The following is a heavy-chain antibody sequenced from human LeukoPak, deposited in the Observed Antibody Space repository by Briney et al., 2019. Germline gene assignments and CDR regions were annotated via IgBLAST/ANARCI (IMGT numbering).Heavy chain of an antibody. CDR3: ARDKSKLLAAPRPFDP. Sequence: GASVKVSCKASGYTFTSYGISWVRQAPGQGLEWMGWISAYNGNTNYAQKLQGRVTMTTDTSTSTAYMELRSLRSDGTAVYYCARDKSKLLAAPRPFDPWGQGTLVTVSS. CDR1: GYTFTSYG. D-gene: IGHD3-3*02. CDR2: ISAYNGNT. V-gene: IGHV1-18*04. J-gene: IGHJ5*02.